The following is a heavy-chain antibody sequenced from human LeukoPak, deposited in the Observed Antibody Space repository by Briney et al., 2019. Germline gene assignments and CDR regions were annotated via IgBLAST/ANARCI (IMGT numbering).Heavy chain of an antibody. CDR2: IYYSGST. V-gene: IGHV4-31*03. Sequence: SQTLSLTCTVSGGSISSGGYYWSWIRQHPGKGLEWIGYIYYSGSTYYNPSLKSRVTISADTSKNQFSLKLSSVTAADTAVYYCARAPAPNYYDSTGWFDPWGQGTLVTVSS. J-gene: IGHJ5*02. CDR3: ARAPAPNYYDSTGWFDP. D-gene: IGHD3-22*01. CDR1: GGSISSGGYY.